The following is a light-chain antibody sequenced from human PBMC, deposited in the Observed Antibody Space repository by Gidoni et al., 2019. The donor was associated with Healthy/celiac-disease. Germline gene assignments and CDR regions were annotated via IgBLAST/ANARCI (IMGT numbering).Light chain of an antibody. Sequence: PSSLSASVGDRVTITCRASQSISSYLAWYQQKPGKAPKLLIYDASILQNGVPPRFRGSGSGTEFSLTISSLQPEDFATYYCQQCNINRLTFGPGTKVDIK. J-gene: IGKJ3*01. CDR3: QQCNINRLT. V-gene: IGKV1-9*01. CDR1: QSISSY. CDR2: DAS.